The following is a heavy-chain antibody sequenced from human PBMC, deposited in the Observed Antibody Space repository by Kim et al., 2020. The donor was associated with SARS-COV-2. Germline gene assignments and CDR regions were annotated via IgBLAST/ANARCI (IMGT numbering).Heavy chain of an antibody. J-gene: IGHJ3*02. D-gene: IGHD3-16*01. CDR2: ISSSGSTI. V-gene: IGHV3-48*03. Sequence: GGSLRLSCAASGFTFSSYEMNWVRQAPGKGLEWVSYISSSGSTIYYADSVKGRFTISRDNAKNSLYLQMNSLRAEDTAVYYCARGYVAAGAAFDIWGQGTMVTVSS. CDR3: ARGYVAAGAAFDI. CDR1: GFTFSSYE.